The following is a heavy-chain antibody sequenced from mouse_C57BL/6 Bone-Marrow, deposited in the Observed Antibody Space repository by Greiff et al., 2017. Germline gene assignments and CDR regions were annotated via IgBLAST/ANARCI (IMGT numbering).Heavy chain of an antibody. CDR1: GYTFTGYW. Sequence: QVQLKESGAELMKPGASVKLSCKATGYTFTGYWIEWVKQRPGHGLEWIGELLPGNGSTNYNEKFKGKATFTSDTSSKTAYMQLSTLTTEDSAIYCCAEALAWFAYWGQGTLVTVSA. V-gene: IGHV1-9*01. CDR2: LLPGNGST. J-gene: IGHJ3*01. CDR3: AEALAWFAY.